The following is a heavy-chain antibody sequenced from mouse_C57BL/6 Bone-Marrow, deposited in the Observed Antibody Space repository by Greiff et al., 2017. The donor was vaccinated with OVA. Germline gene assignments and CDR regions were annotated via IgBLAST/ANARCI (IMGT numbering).Heavy chain of an antibody. V-gene: IGHV5-6*01. CDR1: GFTFSSYG. CDR3: ARHYYYGSSSSYWYFDV. CDR2: ISSGGSYT. J-gene: IGHJ1*03. D-gene: IGHD1-1*01. Sequence: EVKLVESGGDLVKPGGSLKLSCAASGFTFSSYGMSWVRQTPDKRLEWVATISSGGSYTYYPDSVKGRFTISRDNAKNTLYLQMSSLKSEDTAMYYCARHYYYGSSSSYWYFDVWGTGTTVTVSS.